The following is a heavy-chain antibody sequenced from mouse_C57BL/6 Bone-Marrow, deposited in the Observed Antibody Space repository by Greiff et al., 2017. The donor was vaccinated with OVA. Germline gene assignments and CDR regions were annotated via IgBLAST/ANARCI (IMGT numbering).Heavy chain of an antibody. D-gene: IGHD1-1*01. J-gene: IGHJ2*01. V-gene: IGHV1-61*01. CDR3: ARGDYGRFDY. CDR2: IYPSDSET. CDR1: GYTFTSYW. Sequence: VQLQQPGAELVRPGSSVKLSCKASGYTFTSYWMDWVKQRPGQGLEWIGNIYPSDSETHYNQKFKDKATLTVDKSSSTAYMQLSSLTSEDSAVYYCARGDYGRFDYWGQGTTLTVSS.